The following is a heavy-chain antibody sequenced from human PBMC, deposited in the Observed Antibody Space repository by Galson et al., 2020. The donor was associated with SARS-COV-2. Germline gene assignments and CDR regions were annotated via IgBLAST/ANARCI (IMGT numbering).Heavy chain of an antibody. Sequence: GGSLRLSCVVSGFILSNYDVSWVRQAPGQGLEWISVITYNDDVAHYAESVKGRFTVSRDNSKNTVYLQMNSLRAGDSARYFCAKHRERSHDYWGQGTMVVGSS. CDR1: GFILSNYD. J-gene: IGHJ4*02. CDR2: ITYNDDVA. V-gene: IGHV3-23*01. CDR3: AKHRERSHDY.